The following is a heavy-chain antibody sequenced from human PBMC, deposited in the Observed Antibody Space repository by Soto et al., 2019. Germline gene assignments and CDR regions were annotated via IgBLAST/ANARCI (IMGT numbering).Heavy chain of an antibody. D-gene: IGHD5-12*01. CDR1: GGSISSGGYY. CDR3: LRSAMATTGPYFDY. Sequence: SETLSLTCTVSGGSISSGGYYWTWIRQHPVRGLEWIGYIYYSGSSYYNPSLKSRVTISLDTSKNQFSLKLSSVTAADTAVYYCLRSAMATTGPYFDYWGQGTLVTVFS. J-gene: IGHJ4*02. V-gene: IGHV4-31*03. CDR2: IYYSGSS.